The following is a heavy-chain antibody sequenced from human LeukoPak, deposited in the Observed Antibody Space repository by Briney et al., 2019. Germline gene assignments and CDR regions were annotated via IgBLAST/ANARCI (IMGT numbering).Heavy chain of an antibody. CDR2: LSGSSASV. Sequence: GGSLRLSCTTSGFTFKDYSMTWVRQRPGRGLEWVAVLSGSSASVYYADSVKGRFTISRDNAKDTLYLQLNNLRSDDAAIYYCARPLSYYYDAFDYANWGQGTLVAVSS. V-gene: IGHV3-23*01. CDR1: GFTFKDYS. D-gene: IGHD3-22*01. CDR3: ARPLSYYYDAFDYAN. J-gene: IGHJ4*02.